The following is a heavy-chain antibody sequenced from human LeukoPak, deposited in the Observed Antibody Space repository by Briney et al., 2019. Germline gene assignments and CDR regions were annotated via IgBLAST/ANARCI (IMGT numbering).Heavy chain of an antibody. CDR1: GFTFSSYA. CDR2: ISGSGGST. V-gene: IGHV3-23*01. J-gene: IGHJ4*02. D-gene: IGHD3-10*01. CDR3: AKDLMVQGVIITPLFDY. Sequence: GGPLRLSCAASGFTFSSYAMSWVRQAPGKGLEWVSAISGSGGSTYYADSVKGRFTISRDNSKNTPYLQMNSLRAEDTAVYYCAKDLMVQGVIITPLFDYWGQGTLVTVSS.